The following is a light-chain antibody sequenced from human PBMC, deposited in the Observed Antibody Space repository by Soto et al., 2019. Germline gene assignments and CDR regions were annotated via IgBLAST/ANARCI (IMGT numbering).Light chain of an antibody. CDR1: SSDVGGYNF. CDR2: EVN. CDR3: TSYAGGNHV. V-gene: IGLV2-8*01. Sequence: QSALTQPPSASGSPGQSVTISCTGTSSDVGGYNFVSWYQQYPGKVPKLMVYEVNKRPSGVPDRFSGSKSGNTASLTVSGLQAEDEADYYCTSYAGGNHVFGPGTKLTVL. J-gene: IGLJ1*01.